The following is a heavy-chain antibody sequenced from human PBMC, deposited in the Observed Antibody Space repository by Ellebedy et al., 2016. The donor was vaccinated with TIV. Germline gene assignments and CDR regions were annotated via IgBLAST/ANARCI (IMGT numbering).Heavy chain of an antibody. V-gene: IGHV3-23*01. CDR1: GFTFSSYA. D-gene: IGHD3-10*01. CDR2: ISGSGGST. J-gene: IGHJ4*02. Sequence: PGGSLRLSCTASGFTFSSYAMSWVRQAPGKGLEWVTIISGSGGSTYYADVGKGRFTISRDNSKNTLYLQMNSLRAEDTALYYCAKDVTKMVPWVKERFDYWGQGTLVTVSS. CDR3: AKDVTKMVPWVKERFDY.